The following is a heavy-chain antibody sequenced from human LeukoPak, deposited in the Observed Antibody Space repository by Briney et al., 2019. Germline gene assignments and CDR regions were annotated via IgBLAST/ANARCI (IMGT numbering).Heavy chain of an antibody. V-gene: IGHV4-39*07. J-gene: IGHJ6*03. CDR3: ARSFPRRSNSSSWPYYYYYMDV. D-gene: IGHD6-13*01. CDR1: GGSISSSSYY. CDR2: IYYSGST. Sequence: PSETLSLTCTVSGGSISSSSYYWGWIRQPPGKGLEWIGSIYYSGSTYYNPSLKSRVTISVDTSKNQFSLKLSSVTAADTAVYYCARSFPRRSNSSSWPYYYYYMDVWGKGTTVTVSS.